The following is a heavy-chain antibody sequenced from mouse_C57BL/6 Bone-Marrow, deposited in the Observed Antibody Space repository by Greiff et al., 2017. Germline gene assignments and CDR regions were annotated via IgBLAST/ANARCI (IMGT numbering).Heavy chain of an antibody. CDR2: IDPSDSYT. CDR3: ARDYGPV. J-gene: IGHJ1*03. V-gene: IGHV1-50*01. Sequence: QVQLQQPGAELVKPGASVKLSCKASGYTFTSYWMQWVKQRPGQGLEWIGEIDPSDSYTNYNQKFKGKSTLTVDKSSSTAYMQLSSLTSEDSAVYYCARDYGPVWGTGTTVTVSS. D-gene: IGHD2-4*01. CDR1: GYTFTSYW.